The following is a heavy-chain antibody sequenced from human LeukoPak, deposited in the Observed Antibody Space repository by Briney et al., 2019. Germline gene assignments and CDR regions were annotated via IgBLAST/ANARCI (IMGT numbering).Heavy chain of an antibody. CDR1: GFTFSSYS. J-gene: IGHJ4*02. CDR2: ISSSSSTI. D-gene: IGHD5-18*01. Sequence: GGSLRLSCAASGFTFSSYSMNWVRQAPGKGLEWVSYISSSSSTIYYADSVKGRFTISRDNSKNTLDLQMSSLIAEDTAVYYCARRGHGYGSPFDYWGQGTLVTVSS. CDR3: ARRGHGYGSPFDY. V-gene: IGHV3-48*01.